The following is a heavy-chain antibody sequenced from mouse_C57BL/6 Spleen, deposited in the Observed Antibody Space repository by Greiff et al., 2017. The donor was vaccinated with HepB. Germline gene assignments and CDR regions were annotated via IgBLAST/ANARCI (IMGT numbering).Heavy chain of an antibody. Sequence: QVQLQQPGAELVKPGASVKLSCKASGYTFTSYWMQWVKQRPGQGLEWIGEIDPTDSYTNYNQKFKGKATLTVDTSSSTAYMQLSSLTSEDSAVYYCSNYCGSSYAYFDVWGTGTTVTVSS. V-gene: IGHV1-50*01. J-gene: IGHJ1*03. CDR3: SNYCGSSYAYFDV. CDR2: IDPTDSYT. D-gene: IGHD1-1*01. CDR1: GYTFTSYW.